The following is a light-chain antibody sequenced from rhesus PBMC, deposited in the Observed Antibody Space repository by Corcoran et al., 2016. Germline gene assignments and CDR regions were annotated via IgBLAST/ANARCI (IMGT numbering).Light chain of an antibody. CDR1: QNIDSN. CDR2: AAS. J-gene: IGKJ4*01. CDR3: HHYYDNPPLT. V-gene: IGKV1S12*01. Sequence: DIQMTQSPSALSASVGDRVTIACRASQNIDSNLAWYQQTPVKAPKLLIYAASSLQTGIPSRFSGSGSGTDFTLTISSLQPEDSAAYYCHHYYDNPPLTFGGGTKVELQ.